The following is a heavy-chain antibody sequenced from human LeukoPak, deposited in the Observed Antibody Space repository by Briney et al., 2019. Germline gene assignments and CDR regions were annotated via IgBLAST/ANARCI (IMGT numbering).Heavy chain of an antibody. V-gene: IGHV1-18*01. Sequence: GASVKVSCKASGDTFTTYGFNWVRQAPGQGLEWMGWINNYNGNTKYAQKFQGRVTVTTDTSTSTAYMELRSLRSDDTAVYYCAAGWQLSHDAFDIWGQGTMVTVSS. CDR3: AAGWQLSHDAFDI. D-gene: IGHD6-13*01. J-gene: IGHJ3*02. CDR1: GDTFTTYG. CDR2: INNYNGNT.